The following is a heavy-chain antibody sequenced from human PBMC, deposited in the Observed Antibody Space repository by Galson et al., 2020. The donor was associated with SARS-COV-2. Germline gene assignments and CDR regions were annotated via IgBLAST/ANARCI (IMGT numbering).Heavy chain of an antibody. V-gene: IGHV3-53*01. CDR2: IYSGGDT. CDR3: ARVDDTTGYLDS. J-gene: IGHJ4*02. Sequence: GESLKISCTASGLIVSNNYMNWVRQAPGKGLEWVSIIYSGGDTYYADSVKGRFTISRDISKNTLYLQMNSLRAEDTAVYYCARVDDTTGYLDSWGQGTLVTVSS. CDR1: GLIVSNNY. D-gene: IGHD3-22*01.